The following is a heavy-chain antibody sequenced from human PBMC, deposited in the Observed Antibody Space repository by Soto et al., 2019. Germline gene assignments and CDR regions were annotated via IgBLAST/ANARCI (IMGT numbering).Heavy chain of an antibody. D-gene: IGHD6-13*01. Sequence: GASVKVSCKASGYTFTSYGISWVRQAPGQGLEWMGWISAYNGDTNYAQKLQGRVTMTTDTSTSTAYMELRSLRSDDTAVYYCAAELAAAGPYNWFDPWGQGTLVTVSS. CDR1: GYTFTSYG. V-gene: IGHV1-18*01. J-gene: IGHJ5*02. CDR2: ISAYNGDT. CDR3: AAELAAAGPYNWFDP.